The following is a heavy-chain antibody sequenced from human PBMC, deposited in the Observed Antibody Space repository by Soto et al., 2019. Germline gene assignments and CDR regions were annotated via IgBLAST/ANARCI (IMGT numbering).Heavy chain of an antibody. CDR2: IYHSGRT. D-gene: IGHD6-19*01. CDR3: ATVGGLGAVAVDY. CDR1: GGSISSGGYS. Sequence: QLQLQESGSGLVKPSQTLSLTCAVSGGSISSGGYSWSWIRQPPGKCLEWIGYIYHSGRTYYNPSLKSRVTISVDRSKNQFSLKLSSVTAADTAVYYCATVGGLGAVAVDYWGQGTLVTVSS. J-gene: IGHJ4*02. V-gene: IGHV4-30-2*01.